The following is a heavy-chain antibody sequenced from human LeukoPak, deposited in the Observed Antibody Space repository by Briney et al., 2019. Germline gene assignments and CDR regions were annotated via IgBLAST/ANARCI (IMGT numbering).Heavy chain of an antibody. CDR3: ARGRRYCSSTSCPPLNNWFDS. J-gene: IGHJ5*01. CDR1: GYTFTSYD. CDR2: MNPNSGNT. V-gene: IGHV1-8*01. D-gene: IGHD2-2*01. Sequence: ASVKVSCKASGYTFTSYDINWVRQATGQGLEWMGWMNPNSGNTGYAQKFQGRVTMTRNTSISTAYMELSRLRSDDTAVYYCARGRRYCSSTSCPPLNNWFDSWGQGTLVTVSS.